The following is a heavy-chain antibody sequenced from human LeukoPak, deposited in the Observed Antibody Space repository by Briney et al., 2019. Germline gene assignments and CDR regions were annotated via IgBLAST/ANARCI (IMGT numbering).Heavy chain of an antibody. V-gene: IGHV3-74*01. J-gene: IGHJ6*02. Sequence: PGGSLRLSCAASGFTFSSYWMHWVRQAPGKGLVWVSRINSDGSSTSYADSVKGRFTISRDNAKNTLYLQMNSLRAEDTAGYYWARETPPYYGSGSYYYYYYGMDVWGQGTTVTVSS. CDR2: INSDGSST. CDR1: GFTFSSYW. D-gene: IGHD3-10*01. CDR3: ARETPPYYGSGSYYYYYYGMDV.